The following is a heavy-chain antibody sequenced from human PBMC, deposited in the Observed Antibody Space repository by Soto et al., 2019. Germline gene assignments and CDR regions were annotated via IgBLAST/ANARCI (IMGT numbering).Heavy chain of an antibody. D-gene: IGHD6-19*01. CDR1: GYTFTSYG. Sequence: QVQLVQSGAEVKKPGASVKVSCKASGYTFTSYGISWVRQAPGQGLEWMGWISAYNGNTNFAQKLQGRVTMTTDTYTSPAYMELRRPRSDDTAVYCCARAWGVLGDSSGWYYYYYGMDVWGQGTTVTVSS. V-gene: IGHV1-18*01. CDR3: ARAWGVLGDSSGWYYYYYGMDV. J-gene: IGHJ6*02. CDR2: ISAYNGNT.